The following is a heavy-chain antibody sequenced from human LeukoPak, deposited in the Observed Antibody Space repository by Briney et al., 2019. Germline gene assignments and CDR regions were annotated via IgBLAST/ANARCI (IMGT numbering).Heavy chain of an antibody. V-gene: IGHV1-2*02. D-gene: IGHD5-24*01. CDR1: GYTFTSYA. J-gene: IGHJ6*03. Sequence: ASLKVSCKASGYTFTSYAMNCVRQAPGQGLECMGWINPNSGGTNYAQKFQRRVTMTRDTSISTAYMELSRLRSDDTAVYYCARGGRWLQLPNYYYYMDVWGKGTTVTVSS. CDR3: ARGGRWLQLPNYYYYMDV. CDR2: INPNSGGT.